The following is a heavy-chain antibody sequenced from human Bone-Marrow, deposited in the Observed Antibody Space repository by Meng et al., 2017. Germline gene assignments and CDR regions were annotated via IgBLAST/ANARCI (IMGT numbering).Heavy chain of an antibody. J-gene: IGHJ4*02. Sequence: LGGVRGPLLQPWGSPRLSCPASGFNCSSYGMHWVRQAPGKGSVWVSRINTDGSSTDYADSVKCRFTISRDNAKNTLYLQMNSLRAEDTAMYYCARFTPFDYWGQGTLVTVSS. CDR1: GFNCSSYG. CDR3: ARFTPFDY. V-gene: IGHV3-74*01. CDR2: INTDGSST.